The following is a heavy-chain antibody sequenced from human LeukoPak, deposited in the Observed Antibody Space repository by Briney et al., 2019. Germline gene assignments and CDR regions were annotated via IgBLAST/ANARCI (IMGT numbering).Heavy chain of an antibody. V-gene: IGHV3-30*18. CDR1: GFTFSSYG. Sequence: GGSLRLSCAASGFTFSSYGMHWVRQAPGKGLEWVAVISYDGSSKYYADSVKGRFTISRDNSKNTLYLQMNSLRAEDTAVYYCAKDYGSGSPYFDYWGQGTLVTVSS. CDR3: AKDYGSGSPYFDY. D-gene: IGHD3-10*01. J-gene: IGHJ4*02. CDR2: ISYDGSSK.